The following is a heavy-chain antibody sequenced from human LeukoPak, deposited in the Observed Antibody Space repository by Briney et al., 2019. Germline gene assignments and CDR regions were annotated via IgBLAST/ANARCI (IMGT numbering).Heavy chain of an antibody. CDR1: GFTFSSYG. Sequence: PGRSLRLSCAASGFTFSSYGMHWVRQAPGKGREWVAVIWYDGSNKYYADSGKGRFTISRDNSKNTLYLQMNSLRAEDAAVYYCAKARGNGCNPGTDFDYWRQGTLVTVSP. CDR3: AKARGNGCNPGTDFDY. J-gene: IGHJ4*02. D-gene: IGHD4-23*01. V-gene: IGHV3-33*06. CDR2: IWYDGSNK.